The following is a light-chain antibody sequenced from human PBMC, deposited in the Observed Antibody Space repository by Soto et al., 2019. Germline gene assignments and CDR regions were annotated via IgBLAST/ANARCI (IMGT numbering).Light chain of an antibody. Sequence: EIVLTQSPATLSLSPGERATLSCRASQSVSSYLSWYQQKPGQAPRLLIYDASNWATGIPARFSGSGSGTDFPLTISSLEPEDFAVYYCQQRSNWPYTFGQGTKLEIK. CDR2: DAS. CDR3: QQRSNWPYT. V-gene: IGKV3-11*01. J-gene: IGKJ2*01. CDR1: QSVSSY.